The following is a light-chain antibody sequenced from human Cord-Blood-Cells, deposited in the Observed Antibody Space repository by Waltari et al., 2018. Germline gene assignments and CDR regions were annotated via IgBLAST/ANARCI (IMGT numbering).Light chain of an antibody. J-gene: IGKJ4*01. CDR2: DAS. V-gene: IGKV3-11*01. Sequence: EIVLTQSPATLSLSPGERATLSCRASQSVSSYLAWYQPKPGQAPRLLIDDASTRATGIPARFRGSGSGTDFTVTISCLEPEDLAVDYCQPRSNWPLTFGGGTKVGIK. CDR1: QSVSSY. CDR3: QPRSNWPLT.